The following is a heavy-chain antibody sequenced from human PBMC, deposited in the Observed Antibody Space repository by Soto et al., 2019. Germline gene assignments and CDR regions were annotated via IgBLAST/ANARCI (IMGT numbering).Heavy chain of an antibody. CDR2: IRSKAYGGTT. J-gene: IGHJ3*02. D-gene: IGHD3-22*01. CDR3: TRIRITMIVVARGAFDI. Sequence: LRLSCTASGFTFGDYAMSWFRQAPGKGLEWVGFIRSKAYGGTTEYAASVKGRFTISRDDSKSIAYLQMNSLKTEDTAVYYCTRIRITMIVVARGAFDIWGQGTMVTVSS. V-gene: IGHV3-49*03. CDR1: GFTFGDYA.